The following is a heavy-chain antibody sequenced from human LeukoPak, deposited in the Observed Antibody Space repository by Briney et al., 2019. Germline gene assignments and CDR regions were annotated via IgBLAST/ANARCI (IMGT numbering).Heavy chain of an antibody. CDR3: ARRGVGAAAGRSALDI. CDR2: ISAYNGDT. D-gene: IGHD6-13*01. CDR1: GYTFTSYG. V-gene: IGHV1-18*01. J-gene: IGHJ3*02. Sequence: ASVKVSCKASGYTFTSYGITWVRQAPGQGLEWMGWISAYNGDTKYAQKLQGRVIMTTDTSTTTVYLELRSLRSDDTAVYYCARRGVGAAAGRSALDIWGQGTLVTVSS.